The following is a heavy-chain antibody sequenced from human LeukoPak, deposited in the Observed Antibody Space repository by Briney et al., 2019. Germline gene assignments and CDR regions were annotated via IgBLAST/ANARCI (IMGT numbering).Heavy chain of an antibody. CDR2: ISGDGSNT. CDR3: AKWDYIAVVGFDP. Sequence: GGSLRLSCAGSGFTFSSYVIHWVRQAPAKGLEWVAVISGDGSNTYYADSVKGRFTISRDNSKNTLYLQMNSLRAEDTAVYYCAKWDYIAVVGFDPWGQGTLVTVSS. D-gene: IGHD6-19*01. J-gene: IGHJ5*02. CDR1: GFTFSSYV. V-gene: IGHV3-30*18.